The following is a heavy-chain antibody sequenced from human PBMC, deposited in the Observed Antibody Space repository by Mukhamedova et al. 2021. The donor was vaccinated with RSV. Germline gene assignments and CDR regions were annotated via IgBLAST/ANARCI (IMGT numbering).Heavy chain of an antibody. V-gene: IGHV1-46*01. D-gene: IGHD6-6*01. Sequence: HWVRQAPGQGLEWMGIINPSGTSTTYAQKFQGRVTMTRDTSTSTDYMEVSSLRSQDTAVYYCARDVCAGNSSWWLDPWGLGTQV. J-gene: IGHJ5*02. CDR3: ARDVCAGNSSWWLDP. CDR2: INPSGTST.